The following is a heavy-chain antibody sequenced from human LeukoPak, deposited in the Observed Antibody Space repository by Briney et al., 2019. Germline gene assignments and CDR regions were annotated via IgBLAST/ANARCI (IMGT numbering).Heavy chain of an antibody. V-gene: IGHV1-69*04. J-gene: IGHJ4*02. D-gene: IGHD5-12*01. Sequence: ASVKVSCKASGGTFSSYAISWVRQAPGQGLEWMGRIIPILGIANYAQKFQGRVTITADKSTSTAYVELSSLRSEDTAVYYCARDKYSGYGNLDYWGQGTLVTVSS. CDR3: ARDKYSGYGNLDY. CDR1: GGTFSSYA. CDR2: IIPILGIA.